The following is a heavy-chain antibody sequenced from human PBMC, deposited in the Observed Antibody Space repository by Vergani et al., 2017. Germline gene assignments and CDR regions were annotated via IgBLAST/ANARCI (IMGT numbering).Heavy chain of an antibody. V-gene: IGHV3-23*04. D-gene: IGHD1-26*01. Sequence: EVQLVESGGVVVQPGGSLRLSCAASGFTFSSQAMSWVRQAPGEGLEWVSAISGSGGSTYYADSVKGRFTISRDNSKNTLYLQMNSLRAEDTAVYYCAKDAVGWELPGFFDYWGQGTLVTVSS. CDR1: GFTFSSQA. CDR2: ISGSGGST. CDR3: AKDAVGWELPGFFDY. J-gene: IGHJ4*02.